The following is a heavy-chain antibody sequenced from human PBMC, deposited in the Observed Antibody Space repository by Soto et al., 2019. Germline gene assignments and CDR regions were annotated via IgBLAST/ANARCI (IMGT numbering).Heavy chain of an antibody. D-gene: IGHD3-3*01. J-gene: IGHJ4*02. CDR1: GGTFSSYA. CDR2: IIPIFGTA. CDR3: ARGLLGVVIPFDY. Sequence: SVKVSCKASGGTFSSYAISWVRQAPGQGLEWMGGIIPIFGTANYAQKFQGRVTITADESTSTAYMELSSQRSEDTAVYYCARGLLGVVIPFDYWGQGTLVTVSS. V-gene: IGHV1-69*13.